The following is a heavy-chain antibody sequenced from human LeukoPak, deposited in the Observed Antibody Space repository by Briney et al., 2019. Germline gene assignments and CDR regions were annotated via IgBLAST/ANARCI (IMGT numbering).Heavy chain of an antibody. CDR1: GGSISSGSYY. CDR3: AGERKGESSGYYFDY. CDR2: IYTSGST. J-gene: IGHJ4*02. Sequence: SETLSLTCTVSGGSISSGSYYWSWIRQPAGKGLEWIGRIYTSGSTNYNPSLKSRVTISVDTSKNQFSLKLGSVTAADTAVYYCAGERKGESSGYYFDYWGQGTLVTVSS. D-gene: IGHD3-22*01. V-gene: IGHV4-61*02.